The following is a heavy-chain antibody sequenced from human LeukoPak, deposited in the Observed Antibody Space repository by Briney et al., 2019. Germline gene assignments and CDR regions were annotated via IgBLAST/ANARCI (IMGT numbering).Heavy chain of an antibody. CDR2: MNPNSGNT. J-gene: IGHJ6*02. V-gene: IGHV1-8*01. CDR3: ARRSSRRYGSGSYYYYYYYGMDV. Sequence: ASVKVSRKASGYTFTSYDINWVRQATGQGLEWMGWMNPNSGNTGYAQKFQGRVTMTRNTSISTAYMELSSLRSEDTAVYYCARRSSRRYGSGSYYYYYYYGMDVWGQGTTVTVSS. D-gene: IGHD3-10*01. CDR1: GYTFTSYD.